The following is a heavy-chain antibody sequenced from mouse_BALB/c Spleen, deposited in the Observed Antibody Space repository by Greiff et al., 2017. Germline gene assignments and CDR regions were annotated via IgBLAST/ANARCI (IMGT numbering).Heavy chain of an antibody. J-gene: IGHJ4*01. CDR2: IYPGNSDT. D-gene: IGHD4-1*01. V-gene: IGHV1-5*01. CDR1: GYSFTSYW. Sequence: VTLKESGTVLARPGASVKMSCKASGYSFTSYWMHWVKQRPGHGLEWIGAIYPGNSDTSYNQKFKGKAKLTAVTSASTAYMELSSLTNEDSAVYYCTRELGRGYYAMDYWGQGTSVTVSS. CDR3: TRELGRGYYAMDY.